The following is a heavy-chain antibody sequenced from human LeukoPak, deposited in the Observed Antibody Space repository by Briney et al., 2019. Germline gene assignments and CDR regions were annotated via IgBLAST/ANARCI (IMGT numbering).Heavy chain of an antibody. CDR2: ISAYNGNT. D-gene: IGHD3-16*02. V-gene: IGHV1-18*01. CDR3: ATYMGELSLAY. J-gene: IGHJ4*02. Sequence: ASVKVSCKAYCYTFTSYGISWVRQAPGQGLESMGWISAYNGNTNYAQKLQRRVTMTTDTSTSTAYMELRSLRSDDTAVYYCATYMGELSLAYWGQGTLVTVSS. CDR1: CYTFTSYG.